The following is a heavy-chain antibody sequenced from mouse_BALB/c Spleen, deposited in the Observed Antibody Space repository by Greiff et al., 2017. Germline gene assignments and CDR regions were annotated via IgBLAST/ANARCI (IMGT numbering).Heavy chain of an antibody. CDR3: ARSDYYGSSHWYFDV. J-gene: IGHJ1*01. CDR2: INPYNGAT. D-gene: IGHD1-1*01. CDR1: GYSFTGYY. Sequence: EVQLQQSGPELVKPGASVKTSCKASGYSFTGYYIHWVKQSHVKSLEWIGRINPYNGATSYNQNFKDKASLTVDKSSSTAYMELHSLTSEDSAVYYCARSDYYGSSHWYFDVWGAGTTVTVSS. V-gene: IGHV1-26*01.